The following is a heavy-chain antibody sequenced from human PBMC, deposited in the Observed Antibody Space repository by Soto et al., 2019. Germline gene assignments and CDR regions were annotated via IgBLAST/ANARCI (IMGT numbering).Heavy chain of an antibody. J-gene: IGHJ4*02. Sequence: QVQLVESGGGVVQPGRSLRLSCAASGFTFSSYAMHWVRQAPGKGLEWVAVISYDGSNKYYADSVKGRFTISRDNSKNTLYLQMNSLRAEDTAVYYCARVRGATTVDPSFFDYWGQGTLVTVSS. CDR1: GFTFSSYA. CDR3: ARVRGATTVDPSFFDY. V-gene: IGHV3-30-3*01. D-gene: IGHD1-26*01. CDR2: ISYDGSNK.